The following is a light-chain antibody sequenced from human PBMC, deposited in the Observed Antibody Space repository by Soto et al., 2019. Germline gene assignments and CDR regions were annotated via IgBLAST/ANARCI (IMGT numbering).Light chain of an antibody. CDR2: DAS. CDR1: QSVSTF. J-gene: IGKJ4*01. V-gene: IGKV3-11*01. Sequence: EIVLTQFPATLSLSPGERATLSCRAIQSVSTFLAWYQQKPGQAPRLVVYDASKRATGIPARFSGSGSGTDFTLTISSLEPEDFAVYYCQQRSSWRVTFGGGTKVDIK. CDR3: QQRSSWRVT.